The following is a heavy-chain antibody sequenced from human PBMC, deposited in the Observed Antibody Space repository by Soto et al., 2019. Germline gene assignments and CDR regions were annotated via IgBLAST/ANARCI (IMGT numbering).Heavy chain of an antibody. D-gene: IGHD6-6*01. CDR1: GFTFRDYA. Sequence: EAQLLESGGGLVQPGGSLRLSCTASGFTFRDYAMTWVRQAPGKGLECVSGIYGSGGGIQYADSVKGRFTISRDNYRNTLYLQLNSLRAEDTAVYYCASQAAGIASRLGVFWGQGILVTVSS. J-gene: IGHJ4*02. CDR2: IYGSGGGI. CDR3: ASQAAGIASRLGVF. V-gene: IGHV3-23*01.